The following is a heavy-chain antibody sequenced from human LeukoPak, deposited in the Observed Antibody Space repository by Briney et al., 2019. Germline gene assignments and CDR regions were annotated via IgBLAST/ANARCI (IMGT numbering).Heavy chain of an antibody. CDR3: AKDRSGSTAEYFQD. J-gene: IGHJ1*01. Sequence: PGGSLRLSCAASGFTFSSYAMSWVRQAPGKGLEWVSVISGSGYSTYYADSVKGRFTISRDNSENTLYLQMNSLRAEDTAVYYCAKDRSGSTAEYFQDWGQGTLVTVSS. D-gene: IGHD3-10*01. CDR1: GFTFSSYA. V-gene: IGHV3-23*01. CDR2: ISGSGYST.